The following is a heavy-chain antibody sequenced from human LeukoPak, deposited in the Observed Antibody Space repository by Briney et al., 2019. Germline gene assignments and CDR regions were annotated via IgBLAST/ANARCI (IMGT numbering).Heavy chain of an antibody. V-gene: IGHV3-23*01. CDR1: GFTFSKYW. J-gene: IGHJ4*02. CDR2: ISGSGGST. CDR3: AKSYSVAVAGNFDY. D-gene: IGHD6-19*01. Sequence: GGSLRLSCAASGFTFSKYWMHWVRQAPGKGLEWVSAISGSGGSTYYADSVKGRFTISRDNSKNTLYLQMNSLRAEDTAVYYCAKSYSVAVAGNFDYWGQGTLVTVSS.